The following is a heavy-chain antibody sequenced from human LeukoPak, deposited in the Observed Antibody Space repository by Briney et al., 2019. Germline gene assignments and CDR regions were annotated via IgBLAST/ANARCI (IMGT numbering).Heavy chain of an antibody. Sequence: PSQTLSLTCSVSTGSITSGDYYWSWIRQPPGKGLEWIGYIYYSGSTYYNPSLKSRVTISLDMSKSQFSLKLSSVTAADTAVYYCARDGRYCTSNRCPTKGVDWGQGILVTVSS. CDR1: TGSITSGDYY. V-gene: IGHV4-30-4*01. D-gene: IGHD2-2*01. CDR3: ARDGRYCTSNRCPTKGVD. J-gene: IGHJ4*02. CDR2: IYYSGST.